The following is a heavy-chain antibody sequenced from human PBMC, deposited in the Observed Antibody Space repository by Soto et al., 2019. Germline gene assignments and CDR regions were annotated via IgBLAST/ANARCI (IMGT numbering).Heavy chain of an antibody. CDR1: GFTFSSYG. D-gene: IGHD1-1*01. J-gene: IGHJ4*02. CDR3: AKDYSYDGSDTDYFDY. V-gene: IGHV3-30*18. Sequence: GGSLRLSCAASGFTFSSYGMHWVRQAPGKGLEWVAVISYDGSNKYYADSVKGRFTISRDNSKNTLYLQMNSLRAEDTAVYYCAKDYSYDGSDTDYFDYWGRGALVTVSS. CDR2: ISYDGSNK.